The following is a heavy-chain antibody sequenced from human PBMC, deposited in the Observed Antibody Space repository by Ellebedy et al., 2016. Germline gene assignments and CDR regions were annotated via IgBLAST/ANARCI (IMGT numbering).Heavy chain of an antibody. Sequence: ASVKVSCXASGYTFTGYYMHWVRQAPGKGLEWMGGFDPEDGETIYAQKFQGRVTMTEDTSTDTAYMELSSLRSEDTAVYYCATGDSGVAFDIWGQGTMVTVSS. J-gene: IGHJ3*02. V-gene: IGHV1-24*01. D-gene: IGHD1-26*01. CDR3: ATGDSGVAFDI. CDR1: GYTFTGYY. CDR2: FDPEDGET.